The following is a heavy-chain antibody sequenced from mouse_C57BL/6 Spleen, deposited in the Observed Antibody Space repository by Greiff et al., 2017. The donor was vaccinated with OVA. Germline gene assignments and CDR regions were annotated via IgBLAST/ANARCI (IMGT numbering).Heavy chain of an antibody. V-gene: IGHV10-1*01. CDR2: IRSKSNNYAT. Sequence: EVQLVESGGGLVQPKGSLKLSCAASGFSFNTYAMNWVRQAPGKGLEWVARIRSKSNNYATYYADSVKDRFTISRDDSESMLYLQMNNLKTEDTAMYYCVRHEEGADEAAYAMDYWGQGTSVTVSS. CDR3: VRHEEGADEAAYAMDY. D-gene: IGHD6-1*01. J-gene: IGHJ4*01. CDR1: GFSFNTYA.